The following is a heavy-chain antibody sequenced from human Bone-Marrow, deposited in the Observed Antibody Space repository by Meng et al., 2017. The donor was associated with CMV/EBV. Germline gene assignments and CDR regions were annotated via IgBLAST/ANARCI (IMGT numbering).Heavy chain of an antibody. CDR3: ARGIFSVPAATY. Sequence: SVKVSCKASGGTFSSYTISWVRQAPGQGLEWMGRIIPILGIANYAQKFQGRVTITADKSTSTAYMELSSLRSEDTAVYYCARGIFSVPAATYWGQGTLVTVSS. D-gene: IGHD2-2*01. J-gene: IGHJ4*02. CDR2: IIPILGIA. V-gene: IGHV1-69*02. CDR1: GGTFSSYT.